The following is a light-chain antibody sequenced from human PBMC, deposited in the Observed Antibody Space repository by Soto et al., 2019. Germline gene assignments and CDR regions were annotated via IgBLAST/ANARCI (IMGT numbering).Light chain of an antibody. CDR1: SSDIGSYTY. V-gene: IGLV2-14*01. Sequence: QSVLTQPASVSGSPGQSITISCTGTSSDIGSYTYVSWYQQHPGKVPKLMIYEVSNRPSGVSNRFSGSKSGSTASLTISGLQAEDEADYYCSSYTSSSTLEFGGGTQLTVL. CDR2: EVS. CDR3: SSYTSSSTLE. J-gene: IGLJ2*01.